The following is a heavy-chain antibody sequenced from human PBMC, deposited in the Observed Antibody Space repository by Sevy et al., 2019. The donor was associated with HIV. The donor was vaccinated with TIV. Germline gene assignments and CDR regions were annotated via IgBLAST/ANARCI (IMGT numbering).Heavy chain of an antibody. D-gene: IGHD3-22*01. V-gene: IGHV2-5*02. CDR1: GFSFTTSGVG. Sequence: SGPTLVKPTQTLTLTCTFSGFSFTTSGVGVAWIRQSPGKAPEFIAMIYWDDDKRYNSSLQNRVSITKDPSKDQVVLTMANMGPLDTGTYFCAHRRSRGTIITEFDFWGPGTLVTVSS. J-gene: IGHJ4*02. CDR2: IYWDDDK. CDR3: AHRRSRGTIITEFDF.